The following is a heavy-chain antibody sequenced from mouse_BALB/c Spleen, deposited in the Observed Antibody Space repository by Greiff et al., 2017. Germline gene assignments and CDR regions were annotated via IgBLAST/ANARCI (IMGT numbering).Heavy chain of an antibody. CDR3: VRAGYGTGYYAMDY. CDR2: IRSKSNNYAT. Sequence: EADGGLVQPKGSLKLSCAAPGFTFNTNAMNWVRQAPGKGLEWVARIRSKSNNYATYYADSVKDRFTISRDDSQSMLYLQMNNLKTEDTAMYYCVRAGYGTGYYAMDYWGQGTSVTVSS. D-gene: IGHD1-1*01. V-gene: IGHV10S3*01. J-gene: IGHJ4*01. CDR1: GFTFNTNA.